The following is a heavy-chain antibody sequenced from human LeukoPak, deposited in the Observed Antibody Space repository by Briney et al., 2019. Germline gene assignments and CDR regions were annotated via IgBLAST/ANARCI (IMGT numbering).Heavy chain of an antibody. CDR3: ARAAPDSGYCSGGSCFDY. Sequence: GGSLRLSCAVSGFTVSSNYMSWVRQAPRKGLEWVSVIYSGGSTYYADSVKGRFTISRDNSKNTLYLQMNSLRAEDTAVYYCARAAPDSGYCSGGSCFDYWGQGTLVTVSS. CDR1: GFTVSSNY. D-gene: IGHD2-15*01. J-gene: IGHJ4*02. CDR2: IYSGGST. V-gene: IGHV3-53*01.